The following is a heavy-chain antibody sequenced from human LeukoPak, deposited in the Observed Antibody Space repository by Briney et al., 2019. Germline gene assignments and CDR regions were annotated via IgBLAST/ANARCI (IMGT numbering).Heavy chain of an antibody. V-gene: IGHV1-69*05. CDR2: IIPIFGTA. CDR3: ATTYTSYYYDSSGYSAYFDY. J-gene: IGHJ4*02. CDR1: GGTFSSYA. Sequence: SVKVSCKASGGTFSSYAISWVRQAPGQGLEWMGGIIPIFGTANYAQKFQGRVTITTDESTSTAYMELSSLRSEDTAVYYCATTYTSYYYDSSGYSAYFDYWGQGTLITVSS. D-gene: IGHD3-22*01.